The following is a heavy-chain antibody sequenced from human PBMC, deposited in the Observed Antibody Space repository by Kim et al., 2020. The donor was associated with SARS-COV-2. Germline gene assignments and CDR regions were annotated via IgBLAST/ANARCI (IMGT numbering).Heavy chain of an antibody. V-gene: IGHV4-39*01. J-gene: IGHJ4*02. D-gene: IGHD3-10*01. Sequence: YDTPSLTSRVTISVGTSKNQCSVKLSSVTAADTAVYYCAALWFGGDRPDSWGQGTLVTVSS. CDR3: AALWFGGDRPDS.